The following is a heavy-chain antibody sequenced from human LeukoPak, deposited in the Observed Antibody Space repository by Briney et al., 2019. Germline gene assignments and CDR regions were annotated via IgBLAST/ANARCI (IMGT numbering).Heavy chain of an antibody. J-gene: IGHJ5*02. CDR1: GGSISSFY. D-gene: IGHD1-14*01. Sequence: SETLSLTCTVFGGSISSFYWSWVRQPPGKGLEGIGYVYYTGTTNYNPSLKSRVTISVDMSKNQFSLKLDSVTAADTAVYYCAKMLWRRTFDPWGQGTLVTVSS. V-gene: IGHV4-59*01. CDR3: AKMLWRRTFDP. CDR2: VYYTGTT.